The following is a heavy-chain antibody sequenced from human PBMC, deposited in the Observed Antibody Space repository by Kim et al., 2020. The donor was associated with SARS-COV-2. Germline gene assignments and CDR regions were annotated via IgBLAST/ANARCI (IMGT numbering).Heavy chain of an antibody. CDR3: ARELEPLYYDILTGLGTEQIYGMDV. Sequence: ASVKVSCKASGYTFTSYYMHWVRQAPGQGLEWMGIINPSGGSTSYAQKFQGRVTMTRDTSTSTVYMELSSLRSEDTAVYYCARELEPLYYDILTGLGTEQIYGMDVWGQGTTVTVSS. CDR1: GYTFTSYY. D-gene: IGHD3-9*01. V-gene: IGHV1-46*01. J-gene: IGHJ6*02. CDR2: INPSGGST.